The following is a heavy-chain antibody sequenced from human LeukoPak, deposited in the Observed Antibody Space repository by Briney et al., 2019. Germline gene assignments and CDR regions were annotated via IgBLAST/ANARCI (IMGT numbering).Heavy chain of an antibody. CDR3: ARETRITMVRGATGYFDY. CDR1: GGSISSGGYY. CDR2: IYHSGST. Sequence: SETLSLTCTVSGGSISSGGYYWSWIRQPPGKGLEWIGYIYHSGSTYCNPSLKSRVTISVDRSKNQFSLKLSSVTAADTAVYYCARETRITMVRGATGYFDYWGQGTLVTVSS. D-gene: IGHD3-10*01. V-gene: IGHV4-30-2*01. J-gene: IGHJ4*02.